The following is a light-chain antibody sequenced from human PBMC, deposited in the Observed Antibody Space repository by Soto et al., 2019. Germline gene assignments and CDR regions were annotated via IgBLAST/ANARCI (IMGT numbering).Light chain of an antibody. V-gene: IGKV3-20*01. CDR1: QTVRNNY. CDR3: QQYDNSPLT. Sequence: EFRLNQSPCALSLSTWERATLSCMASQTVRNNYLAWYQQKPGQAPRLLIYDASSRATGIPDRFSGGGSGTDFTLTISRLEPEDFAVYYCQQYDNSPLTFGGGTKVDIK. CDR2: DAS. J-gene: IGKJ4*01.